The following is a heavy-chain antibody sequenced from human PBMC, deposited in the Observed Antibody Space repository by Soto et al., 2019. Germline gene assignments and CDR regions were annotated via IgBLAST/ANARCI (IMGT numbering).Heavy chain of an antibody. CDR1: GFTFSSYN. Sequence: EVQLGESGGGLVKPGGSLRLSCAASGFTFSSYNINWLRQAPGKGLELVSSISSSSIYIYYADSVKGRFTISRDNAKNSLYLQMKSLRAEDTAVLYCARGGNGDYPNWFDVWGQGTLVTVSA. D-gene: IGHD4-17*01. V-gene: IGHV3-21*01. J-gene: IGHJ5*02. CDR3: ARGGNGDYPNWFDV. CDR2: ISSSSIYI.